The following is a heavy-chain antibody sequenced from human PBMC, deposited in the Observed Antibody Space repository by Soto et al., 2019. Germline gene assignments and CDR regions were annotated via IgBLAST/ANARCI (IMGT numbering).Heavy chain of an antibody. CDR2: ISYDGSNK. J-gene: IGHJ5*02. CDR1: GFTFSSYG. V-gene: IGHV3-30*18. Sequence: GGSLRLSCAASGFTFSSYGMHWVRQAPGKGLEWVAVISYDGSNKYYADSVKGRFTISRDNSKNTLYLQMNSLRAEDTAVYYCAKEGGYDFWSGLVLGHNWFDPWGQGTLVTGLL. CDR3: AKEGGYDFWSGLVLGHNWFDP. D-gene: IGHD3-3*01.